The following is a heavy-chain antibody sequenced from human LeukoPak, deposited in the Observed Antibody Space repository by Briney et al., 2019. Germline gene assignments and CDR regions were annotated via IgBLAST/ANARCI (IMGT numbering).Heavy chain of an antibody. Sequence: ASVKVSCKASGGTFSSYAISWVRQAPGQGLEWMGGIIPIFGTANYAQKFQGRVTITADESTSTAYMELSSLRSEDTAVYYCARGRLGAMVRGADFDYWGQGILVTVSS. J-gene: IGHJ4*02. CDR3: ARGRLGAMVRGADFDY. V-gene: IGHV1-69*13. CDR1: GGTFSSYA. D-gene: IGHD3-10*01. CDR2: IIPIFGTA.